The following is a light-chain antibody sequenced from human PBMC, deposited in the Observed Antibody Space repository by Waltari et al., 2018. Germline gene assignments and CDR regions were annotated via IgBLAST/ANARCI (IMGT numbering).Light chain of an antibody. CDR1: QDINNY. CDR3: QQYVNLPLT. V-gene: IGKV1-33*01. J-gene: IGKJ4*01. CDR2: DAA. Sequence: DIQMTQSPSSLSASVGDRVHIPFQASQDINNYLSWYQQKPGTAPKLLIYDAANLETEVPSRFSGSGSGTDFTFTISSLQYEDFATYYCQQYVNLPLTFGGGTKVDIK.